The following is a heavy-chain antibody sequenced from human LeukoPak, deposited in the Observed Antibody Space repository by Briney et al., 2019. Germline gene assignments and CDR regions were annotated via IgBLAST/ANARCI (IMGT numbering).Heavy chain of an antibody. D-gene: IGHD5-18*01. J-gene: IGHJ4*02. CDR3: ARSPTKRVTEDY. CDR2: IYYSGST. V-gene: IGHV4-39*07. Sequence: SETLSLTCTVSGGSISSSSHYWGWIRQPPGKGLEWIGSIYYSGSTYYNPSLKSRVTISADKSKNQVSLKLTSVTAAGTAVYYCARSPTKRVTEDYWGQGILVTVSS. CDR1: GGSISSSSHY.